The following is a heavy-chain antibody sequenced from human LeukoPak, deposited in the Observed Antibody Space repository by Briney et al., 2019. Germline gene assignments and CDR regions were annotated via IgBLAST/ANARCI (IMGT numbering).Heavy chain of an antibody. CDR3: ARDYGYSSGWTDAFDI. V-gene: IGHV4-59*01. J-gene: IGHJ3*02. CDR2: IYYSGST. Sequence: TSETLSLTCAVYGGSFSGYYWSWIRQPPGKGLEWIGYIYYSGSTNYNPSLKSRVTISVDTSKNQFSLKLSSVTAADTAVYYCARDYGYSSGWTDAFDIWGQGTMVTVSS. CDR1: GGSFSGYY. D-gene: IGHD6-19*01.